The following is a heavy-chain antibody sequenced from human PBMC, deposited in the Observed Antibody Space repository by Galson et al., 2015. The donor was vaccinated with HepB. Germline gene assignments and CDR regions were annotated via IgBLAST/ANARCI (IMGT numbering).Heavy chain of an antibody. CDR1: GFTFSTYS. CDR3: ARDWREPWGEAFDI. Sequence: SLRLSCAASGFTFSTYSMDWVRQAPGKGLEWISHIDSSSSTINYADSVKGRFTISRDNSKNTLYLEMNILRVEDTAVYYCARDWREPWGEAFDIWGQGTMVTVSS. V-gene: IGHV3-48*01. D-gene: IGHD1-26*01. CDR2: IDSSSSTI. J-gene: IGHJ3*02.